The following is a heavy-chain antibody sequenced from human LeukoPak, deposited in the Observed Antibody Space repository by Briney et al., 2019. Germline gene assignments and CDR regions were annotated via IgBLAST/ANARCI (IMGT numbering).Heavy chain of an antibody. D-gene: IGHD6-13*01. CDR1: GGSISSSSYY. CDR2: IYYSGST. CDR3: ARAYIAAAYNWFDP. V-gene: IGHV4-39*01. J-gene: IGHJ5*02. Sequence: NPSETLSLTCTVSGGSISSSSYYWGWIRQPPGKGLEWIGSIYYSGSTYYNPSLKSRVTISVDTSKNQFSLKLSSVTAADTAVYYCARAYIAAAYNWFDPWGQGTLVTVSS.